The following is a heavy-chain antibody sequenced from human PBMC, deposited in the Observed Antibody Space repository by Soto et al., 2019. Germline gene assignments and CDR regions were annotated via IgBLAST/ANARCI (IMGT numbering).Heavy chain of an antibody. CDR3: ARDRSADRFDQYFQH. CDR2: ISSRSDSI. CDR1: GFIFTSYS. D-gene: IGHD3-3*01. Sequence: GGSLRLSCAASGFIFTSYSLVWVRQAPGKGLEWVSSISSRSDSICYADSVKGRFTISRDNAQNSLYLQMNSLTSEDTAVDYCARDRSADRFDQYFQHWGPGTLGTVAS. V-gene: IGHV3-21*01. J-gene: IGHJ1*01.